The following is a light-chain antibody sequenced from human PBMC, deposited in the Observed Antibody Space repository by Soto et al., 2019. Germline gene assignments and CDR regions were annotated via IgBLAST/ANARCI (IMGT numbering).Light chain of an antibody. CDR3: SSFTGSPTYV. CDR2: EVT. CDR1: SSDIGVFNY. Sequence: QSALTQPASMSGSPGQSITISCTGTSSDIGVFNYVSWYQQHPGKAPKLMIYEVTNRPSGISNRFSGSKSGNTASLTISGLQAEDEADYYCSSFTGSPTYVFGTGTKGTVL. V-gene: IGLV2-14*01. J-gene: IGLJ1*01.